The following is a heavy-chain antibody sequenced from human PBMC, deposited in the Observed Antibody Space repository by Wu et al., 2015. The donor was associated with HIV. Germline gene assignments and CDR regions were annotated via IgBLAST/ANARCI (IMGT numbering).Heavy chain of an antibody. V-gene: IGHV1-69*12. CDR2: IIPIFGTA. CDR3: ARRGVVVAALDYYYMDV. Sequence: QVQLVQSGAEVKKPGSSVKVSCKASGGTFSSYAISWVRQAPGQGLEWMGGIIPIFGTANYAQKFQGRVTITADESTSTAYMELSSLRSEDTAVYYCARRGVVVAALDYYYMDVWGKGTTVTVSS. CDR1: GGTFSSYA. D-gene: IGHD2-15*01. J-gene: IGHJ6*03.